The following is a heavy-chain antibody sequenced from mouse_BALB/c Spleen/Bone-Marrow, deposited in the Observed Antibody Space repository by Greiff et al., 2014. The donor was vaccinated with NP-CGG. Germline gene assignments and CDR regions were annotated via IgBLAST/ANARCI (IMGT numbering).Heavy chain of an antibody. CDR1: GYTFTTYW. CDR2: IYPGSGNT. V-gene: IGHV1S22*01. CDR3: TRWNGHYEGFAY. J-gene: IGHJ3*01. D-gene: IGHD2-1*01. Sequence: LQQSGSELVRPGASVKLSCKASGYTFTTYWIHWVKQRHGQGLEWIGSIYPGSGNTNYGEKFKTKGTLTVDTSSSTAYMHHSSLTSEDSAVYYCTRWNGHYEGFAYWGQGTLVTVSA.